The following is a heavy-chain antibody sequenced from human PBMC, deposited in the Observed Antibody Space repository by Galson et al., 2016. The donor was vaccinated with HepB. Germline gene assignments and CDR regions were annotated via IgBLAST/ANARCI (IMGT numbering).Heavy chain of an antibody. CDR3: AGTWRMDGNYFYMDV. Sequence: SVKVSCKASGYMFRTYGITWVRQAPGHGLEYMGWIAGSNGYTTYIERLQGRVTMTIDTSTSTAYMELRSLRPDDTAVYYCAGTWRMDGNYFYMDVWGKGTTVTASS. V-gene: IGHV1-18*04. J-gene: IGHJ6*03. CDR1: GYMFRTYG. CDR2: IAGSNGYT. D-gene: IGHD2-8*01.